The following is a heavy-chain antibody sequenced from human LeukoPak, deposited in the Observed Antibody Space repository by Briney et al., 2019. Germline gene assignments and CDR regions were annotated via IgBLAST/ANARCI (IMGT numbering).Heavy chain of an antibody. D-gene: IGHD6-19*01. Sequence: PGGSLRLSCAASGFTFSSYAMSWVRQAPGKGLEWVSAISGGGGSTCYADSVKGRFTISRDNSKNTLYLQMNSLRAEDTAVYHFAKDPLSGWEVNAFDIWGQGTMVTVSS. J-gene: IGHJ3*02. CDR1: GFTFSSYA. CDR3: AKDPLSGWEVNAFDI. CDR2: ISGGGGST. V-gene: IGHV3-23*01.